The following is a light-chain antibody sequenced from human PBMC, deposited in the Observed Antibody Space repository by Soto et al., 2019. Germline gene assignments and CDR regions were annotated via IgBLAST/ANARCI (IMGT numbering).Light chain of an antibody. Sequence: EIVMTQSPATLSVSPGERATLSCRASQSVSNNLAWYQKKPGQAPRLLIYGASTRATGIPARFSGGGSGTEFTLTISSLQSEDFAVYYCQQYNNWWTFGQGTRVAIK. CDR3: QQYNNWWT. CDR2: GAS. CDR1: QSVSNN. J-gene: IGKJ1*01. V-gene: IGKV3-15*01.